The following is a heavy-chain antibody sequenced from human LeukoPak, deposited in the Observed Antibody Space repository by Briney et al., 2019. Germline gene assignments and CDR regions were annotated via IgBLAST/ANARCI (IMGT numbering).Heavy chain of an antibody. CDR3: MTAAGYNFGQY. CDR2: LYIGGNT. D-gene: IGHD5-18*01. V-gene: IGHV3-53*01. J-gene: IGHJ4*02. CDR1: GFTVSSYY. Sequence: HPGGSLRLSCAASGFTVSSYYMNWVRQAPGKGLEWVSALYIGGNTYYADSVRGRFTISRDNSKNTLYLQMNSLRAEDTAIYYCMTAAGYNFGQYWGQGTLVTVSS.